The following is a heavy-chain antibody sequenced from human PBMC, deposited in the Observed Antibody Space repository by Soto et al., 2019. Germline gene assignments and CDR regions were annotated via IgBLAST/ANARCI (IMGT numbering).Heavy chain of an antibody. CDR2: ISNIGGT. Sequence: EVQLLESGGGLVEPGGSLRLSCAASGFTFSNYGINWVRQAPGRGLEWVSGISNIGGTYYTDSVKGRSTISRDNSKNTMYLQMNSLRAEDTAVYDCSVITEGYWGQGILVTVSS. CDR3: SVITEGY. D-gene: IGHD3-16*02. J-gene: IGHJ4*02. CDR1: GFTFSNYG. V-gene: IGHV3-23*01.